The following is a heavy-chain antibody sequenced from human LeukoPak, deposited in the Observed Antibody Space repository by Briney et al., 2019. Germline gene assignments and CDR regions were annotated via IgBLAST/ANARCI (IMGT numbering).Heavy chain of an antibody. CDR1: GFDFSSYS. D-gene: IGHD3-22*01. V-gene: IGHV3-20*04. Sequence: GGSLRLSCATSGFDFSSYSMNWVRQAPGKGLEWVSTINWNGGSTGYADSVKGRFTISRDNAKNSLYLQMNSLRAEDTALYYCARARDSSGFSSLDYWGQGTLVTVSS. CDR3: ARARDSSGFSSLDY. CDR2: INWNGGST. J-gene: IGHJ4*02.